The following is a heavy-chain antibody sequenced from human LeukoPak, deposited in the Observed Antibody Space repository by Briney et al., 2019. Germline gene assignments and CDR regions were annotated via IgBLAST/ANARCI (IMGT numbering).Heavy chain of an antibody. CDR3: VRESRRYQLPGLNDYYYMDV. V-gene: IGHV3-7*01. CDR1: GFTFSSRDW. D-gene: IGHD2-2*01. CDR2: IKQDGSEK. J-gene: IGHJ6*03. Sequence: GGSLRLSCVASGFTFSSRDWMTWVRQAPGKGLEWVANIKQDGSEKYYVDSVKGRFTISRDIAKNSLYLQMNSLRAEDTAVYYCVRESRRYQLPGLNDYYYMDVWGKGTTVTVSS.